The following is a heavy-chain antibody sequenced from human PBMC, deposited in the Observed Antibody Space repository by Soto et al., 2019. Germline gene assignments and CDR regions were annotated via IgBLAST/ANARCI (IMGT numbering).Heavy chain of an antibody. D-gene: IGHD4-4*01. J-gene: IGHJ2*01. Sequence: EMQLVESGGGLVQPGRSLRLSCEASGFTFHDYAMHWVRQSPGKGLEWVSGLSWDSRSIGYADSVKGRFIVSRDNAKNSLYPQMNSLQPDDTAFYYCAKAPGGSQYRQIWYFDLWGRGTLVTVSS. V-gene: IGHV3-9*01. CDR3: AKAPGGSQYRQIWYFDL. CDR2: LSWDSRSI. CDR1: GFTFHDYA.